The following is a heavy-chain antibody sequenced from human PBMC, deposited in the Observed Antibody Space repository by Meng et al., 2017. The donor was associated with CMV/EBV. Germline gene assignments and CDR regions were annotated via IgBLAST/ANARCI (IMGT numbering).Heavy chain of an antibody. J-gene: IGHJ4*02. V-gene: IGHV2-5*02. Sequence: QITLKESGATLVNPTQTLTLPCTFSGFSLSTSGVGVGWIRQPPGKALEWLALIYWDDDKRYSPSLKSRLTITKDTSKNQVVLTMTNMDPVDTATYHCARIAAAGRFDYWGQGTLVTVSS. CDR1: GFSLSTSGVG. CDR3: ARIAAAGRFDY. D-gene: IGHD6-13*01. CDR2: IYWDDDK.